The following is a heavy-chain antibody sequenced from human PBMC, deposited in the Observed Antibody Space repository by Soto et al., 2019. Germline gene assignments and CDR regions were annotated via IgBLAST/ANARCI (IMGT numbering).Heavy chain of an antibody. CDR1: GGTFSSYA. D-gene: IGHD4-4*01. CDR3: ARDGGVYDYSPFDY. CDR2: IIPIFGTA. J-gene: IGHJ4*02. Sequence: QVQLVQSGAEVKKPGSSVKVSCKASGGTFSSYAISWVRQAPGQGLEWMGGIIPIFGTANYAQKFQGRVTFSADESTSTAYMELSSLRSEDAAVYYCARDGGVYDYSPFDYWGQGTLVTVSS. V-gene: IGHV1-69*12.